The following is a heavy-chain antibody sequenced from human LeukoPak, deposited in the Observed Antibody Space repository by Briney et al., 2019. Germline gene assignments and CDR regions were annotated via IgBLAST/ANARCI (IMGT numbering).Heavy chain of an antibody. D-gene: IGHD3-3*01. Sequence: SETLSLTCTVSGDSISGYYWSWIRQPPGKGLEWIAYIYYSGSTTYNPSLKSRVTMSVDTSKNQFSLNLRSVTAADTAVYYCARRYDFWSGHYAMDVWGQGTTVTVS. J-gene: IGHJ6*02. CDR3: ARRYDFWSGHYAMDV. V-gene: IGHV4-59*08. CDR1: GDSISGYY. CDR2: IYYSGST.